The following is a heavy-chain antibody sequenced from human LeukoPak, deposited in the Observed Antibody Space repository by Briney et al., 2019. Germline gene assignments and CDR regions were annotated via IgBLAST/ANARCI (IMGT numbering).Heavy chain of an antibody. D-gene: IGHD6-6*01. V-gene: IGHV3-7*03. CDR2: INSDGSEG. J-gene: IGHJ3*01. CDR1: GFTFSGFW. Sequence: GGSLRLSCAVSGFTFSGFWMSWSRQAPGKGLEWVASINSDGSEGYYADVVKGRFTISRDNAKNSLYLQINSLRAEDTAVYYCARSSYSSLSSVWGQGTMVTVSS. CDR3: ARSSYSSLSSV.